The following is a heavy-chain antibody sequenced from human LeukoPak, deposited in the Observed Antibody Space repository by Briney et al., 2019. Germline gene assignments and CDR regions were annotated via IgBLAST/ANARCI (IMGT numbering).Heavy chain of an antibody. CDR1: GGSFSGYY. V-gene: IGHV4-34*01. J-gene: IGHJ4*02. CDR3: AKTYYYDPFDF. Sequence: PSETLSLTCAVYGGSFSGYYWGWIRQPPGKGLEWIGNIYYSGITYYNASLKSRVTISVDTSKNQFSLKLSSVTAADTAVYYCAKTYYYDPFDFWGQGTLVTVSS. D-gene: IGHD3-22*01. CDR2: IYYSGIT.